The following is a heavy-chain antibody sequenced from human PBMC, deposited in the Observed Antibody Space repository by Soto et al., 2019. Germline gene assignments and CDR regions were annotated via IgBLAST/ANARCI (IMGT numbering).Heavy chain of an antibody. CDR3: AKDLFFSSWPTNLYGMDV. CDR1: GFTFRSYG. D-gene: IGHD6-13*01. CDR2: IWYDGSNK. V-gene: IGHV3-30*02. Sequence: VGSLRLSCAASGFTFRSYGMHWVRQAPGKGLEWVAVIWYDGSNKYYADSVKGRFTISRDNSKNTLYLQMNSLGAEDTAVYYCAKDLFFSSWPTNLYGMDVWGQGTTVTVSS. J-gene: IGHJ6*02.